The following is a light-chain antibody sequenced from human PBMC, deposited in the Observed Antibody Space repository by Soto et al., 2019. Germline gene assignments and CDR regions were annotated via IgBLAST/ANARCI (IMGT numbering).Light chain of an antibody. V-gene: IGKV3-11*01. CDR2: GAS. Sequence: EIVLPQSPATLSLSPGESATLSCRASQSVSSYLAWYQQKPGQAPRLLIYGASSRATGIPDRFSGSGSGTDFTLTISSLEPEDFAVYYCQQRSDWPLTFGGGTKVDIK. CDR1: QSVSSY. J-gene: IGKJ4*01. CDR3: QQRSDWPLT.